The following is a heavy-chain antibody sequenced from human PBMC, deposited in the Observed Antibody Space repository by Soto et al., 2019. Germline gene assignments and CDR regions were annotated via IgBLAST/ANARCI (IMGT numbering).Heavy chain of an antibody. CDR2: IDPSDSYT. D-gene: IGHD1-1*01. CDR1: GYSFTSYW. Sequence: GEPLKISCKGSGYSFTSYWISWVRQMPGKGLEWMGRIDPSDSYTNYSPSFQGHVTISADKSISTAYLQWSSLKASVTAMYYCARHGNAAFSDIWGQGTMVTVSS. CDR3: ARHGNAAFSDI. V-gene: IGHV5-10-1*01. J-gene: IGHJ3*02.